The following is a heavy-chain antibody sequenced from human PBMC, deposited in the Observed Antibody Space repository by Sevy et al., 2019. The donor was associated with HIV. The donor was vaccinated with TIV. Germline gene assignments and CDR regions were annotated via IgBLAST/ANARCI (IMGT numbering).Heavy chain of an antibody. CDR2: ISYDGSNK. V-gene: IGHV3-30-3*01. CDR3: ARSEDIAVAGRGPFDY. D-gene: IGHD6-19*01. CDR1: GFTFSSYA. Sequence: GGSLRLSCAASGFTFSSYAMHWVRQAPGKGLEWVAVISYDGSNKYYADSVKGRFTISRDNSKDTLYLQMNSLRAEDTAVYYCARSEDIAVAGRGPFDYWGQGTLVTVSS. J-gene: IGHJ4*02.